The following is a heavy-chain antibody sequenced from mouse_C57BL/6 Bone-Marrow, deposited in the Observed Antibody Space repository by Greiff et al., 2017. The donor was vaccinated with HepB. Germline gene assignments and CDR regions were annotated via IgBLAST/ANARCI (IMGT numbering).Heavy chain of an antibody. CDR3: ARAGIYYGSSYRWYFDV. CDR2: ILPSIGRT. CDR1: DSEVFPIAY. J-gene: IGHJ1*03. D-gene: IGHD1-1*01. Sequence: QVHVKQSGSELRSPGSSVKLSCKDFDSEVFPIAYMSWVRQKPGHGFEWIGGILPSIGRTIYGEKFEDKATLDADTLSNTAYLELNSLTSEDSAIYYCARAGIYYGSSYRWYFDVWGTGTTVTVSS. V-gene: IGHV15-2*01.